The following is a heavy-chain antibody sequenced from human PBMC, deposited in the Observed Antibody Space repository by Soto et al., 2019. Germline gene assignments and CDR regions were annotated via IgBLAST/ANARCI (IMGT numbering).Heavy chain of an antibody. J-gene: IGHJ4*02. D-gene: IGHD4-4*01. CDR2: LYWNDDK. CDR3: AKRRAVSNTLFFDQ. CDR1: GFSINNGAVG. V-gene: IGHV2-5*01. Sequence: QITLKESGQTLVKPTQTLTLVCTLSGFSINNGAVGVGWIRQPPGKAPEWLALLYWNDDKWYSPSLRYRLSVTKDSSKNQVVLTMPQMAPMDEGTYYWAKRRAVSNTLFFDQGGQGALVTVSS.